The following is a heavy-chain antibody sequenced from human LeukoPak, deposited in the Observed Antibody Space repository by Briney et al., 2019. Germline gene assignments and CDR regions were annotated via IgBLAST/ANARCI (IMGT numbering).Heavy chain of an antibody. CDR1: GYTFTGYY. CDR3: ARDSSSWYFGWFDP. D-gene: IGHD6-13*01. Sequence: GASVKVSCKASGYTFTGYYMHWVRQAPGQGLEWMGWINPNSGGTNYAQKFQGRVTMTRDTSISTAYMELSRLRSDDTAVYYCARDSSSWYFGWFDPWGQGTLVTVSS. V-gene: IGHV1-2*02. CDR2: INPNSGGT. J-gene: IGHJ5*02.